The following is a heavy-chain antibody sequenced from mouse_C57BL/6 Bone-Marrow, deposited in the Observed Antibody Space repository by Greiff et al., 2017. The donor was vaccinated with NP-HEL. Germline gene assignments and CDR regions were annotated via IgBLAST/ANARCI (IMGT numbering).Heavy chain of an antibody. J-gene: IGHJ2*01. CDR1: GFTFSNYW. V-gene: IGHV6-3*01. D-gene: IGHD2-3*01. CDR3: TVSFYDGYSPYYFDY. CDR2: IRLKSDNYAT. Sequence: EVKLMESGGGLVQPGGSMKLSCVASGFTFSNYWMNWVRQSPEEGLEWVAQIRLKSDNYATHYAESVKGRFTISRDDSKSSVYLQMNNLRAEDTGIYYCTVSFYDGYSPYYFDYWGQGTTLTVSS.